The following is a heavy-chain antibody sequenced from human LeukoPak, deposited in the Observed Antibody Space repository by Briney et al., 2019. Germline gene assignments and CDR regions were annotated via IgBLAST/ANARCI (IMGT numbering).Heavy chain of an antibody. CDR3: AGHHPRNTVDF. J-gene: IGHJ4*02. D-gene: IGHD2-8*02. Sequence: SETLSLTCAVYGGSFSGYYWSWIRQPPGKGLEWIGEINHSGSTNYNPSLKSRVTISVDTSRNQFSLKLSSVTAADTAVYYCAGHHPRNTVDFWGQGTLVTVSS. CDR2: INHSGST. V-gene: IGHV4-34*01. CDR1: GGSFSGYY.